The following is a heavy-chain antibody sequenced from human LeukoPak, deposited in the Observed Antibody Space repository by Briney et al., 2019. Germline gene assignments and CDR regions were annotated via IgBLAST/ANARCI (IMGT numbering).Heavy chain of an antibody. CDR1: GGSISSYY. Sequence: SETLSLTCTVSGGSISSYYWSWIRQPPGKGLEWIGYIYYSGSTNYNPSLKSRVTVSVDTSKNQFSLRLSSVTAADTAVYYCASEYSTYYFDYWGQGTLVTVSS. V-gene: IGHV4-59*12. D-gene: IGHD6-13*01. CDR2: IYYSGST. J-gene: IGHJ4*02. CDR3: ASEYSTYYFDY.